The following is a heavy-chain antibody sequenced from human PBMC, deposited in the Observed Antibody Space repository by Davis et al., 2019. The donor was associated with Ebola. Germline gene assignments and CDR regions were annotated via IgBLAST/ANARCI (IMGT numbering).Heavy chain of an antibody. J-gene: IGHJ4*02. V-gene: IGHV3-21*01. CDR3: ARQFDRSGYEDY. CDR1: GFTFSSYS. CDR2: ISSSSSYI. D-gene: IGHD3-22*01. Sequence: LKISCAASGFTFSSYSMNWVRQAPGKGLAWVSSISSSSSYIYYADSVKGRFTISRDNAKNSLYLQMNSLRAEDTAVYYCARQFDRSGYEDYWGQGTLVTVSS.